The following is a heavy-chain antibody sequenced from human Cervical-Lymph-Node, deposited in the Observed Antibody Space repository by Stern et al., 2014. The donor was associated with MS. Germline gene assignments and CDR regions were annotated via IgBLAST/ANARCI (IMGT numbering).Heavy chain of an antibody. V-gene: IGHV1-18*01. CDR1: GYTLTHYG. J-gene: IGHJ4*02. D-gene: IGHD5-18*01. CDR3: ARDPFTAEVGTCDY. Sequence: QVQLVQSGAEVKKPGASVKVSCKASGYTLTHYGISWVRQVPGQGLEWMGWINPYNDNTNYAQKFQGRVTMTTDTSTSTAYMELRSLRSDDTAVYFCARDPFTAEVGTCDYWGQGTLLTVSS. CDR2: INPYNDNT.